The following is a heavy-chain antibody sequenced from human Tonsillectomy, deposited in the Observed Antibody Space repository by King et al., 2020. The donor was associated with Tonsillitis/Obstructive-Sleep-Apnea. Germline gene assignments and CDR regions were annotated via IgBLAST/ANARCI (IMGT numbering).Heavy chain of an antibody. CDR3: ARDRCSGGGCYFDY. D-gene: IGHD2-15*01. V-gene: IGHV3-7*03. J-gene: IGHJ4*02. CDR1: GFTFSTYW. Sequence: VQLVQSGGGLVQSGGSLRLSCAASGFTFSTYWMSWVRQAPGKGLEWVANINQDGSEKYYVDSVKGRFTISRDNAKNSLYLQMNSLRAEDTAVYFCARDRCSGGGCYFDYWGQGTLVTVSS. CDR2: INQDGSEK.